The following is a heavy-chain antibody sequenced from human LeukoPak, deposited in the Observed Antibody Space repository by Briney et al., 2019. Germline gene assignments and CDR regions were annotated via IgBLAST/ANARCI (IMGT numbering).Heavy chain of an antibody. CDR3: ANLGGIAAAGTSL. D-gene: IGHD6-13*01. V-gene: IGHV3-21*01. CDR2: ISSSSSYI. J-gene: IGHJ4*02. CDR1: GFTFSSYS. Sequence: GGSLRLSCAASGFTFSSYSMNWVRQAPGKGLEWVSSISSSSSYIYYADSVKGRFTISRDNAKNSLYLQMNSLRAEDTAVYYCANLGGIAAAGTSLWGQGTLVTVSS.